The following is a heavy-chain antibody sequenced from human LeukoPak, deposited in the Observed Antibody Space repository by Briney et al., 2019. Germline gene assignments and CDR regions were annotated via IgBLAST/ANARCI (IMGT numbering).Heavy chain of an antibody. D-gene: IGHD6-13*01. CDR3: ARVRKAAAAGPPYYYYYGMDV. CDR2: INHSGST. V-gene: IGHV4-34*01. J-gene: IGHJ6*02. CDR1: DGSFSGYY. Sequence: KPSETLSLTCAVYDGSFSGYYWSWIRQPPGKGLEWIGEINHSGSTNYNPSLKSRVTISVDTSKNQFSLKLSSVTAADTAVYYCARVRKAAAAGPPYYYYYGMDVWGQGTTVTVSS.